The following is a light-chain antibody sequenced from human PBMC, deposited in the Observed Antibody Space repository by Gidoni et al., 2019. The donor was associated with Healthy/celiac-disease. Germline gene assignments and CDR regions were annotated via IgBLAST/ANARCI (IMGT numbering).Light chain of an antibody. Sequence: EIVMTQSPATLSVSPGERATLSCRASQSVSSNLAWYQQKPGQAPRRLIYGASTRATGIPARFSGSGSGTEFTLTISSLQAEDCAVYYCQQYNNWPALTFGGGTKVEIK. CDR3: QQYNNWPALT. J-gene: IGKJ4*01. CDR1: QSVSSN. V-gene: IGKV3-15*01. CDR2: GAS.